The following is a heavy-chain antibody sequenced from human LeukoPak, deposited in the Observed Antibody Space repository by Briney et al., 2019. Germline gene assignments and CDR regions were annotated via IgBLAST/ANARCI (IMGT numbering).Heavy chain of an antibody. V-gene: IGHV3-48*03. D-gene: IGHD3-3*01. J-gene: IGHJ4*02. CDR3: ARVGDFWTY. CDR2: IETSGSPI. Sequence: GGSLRLSGEASGFTFSSYEMNWVRQAPGKGLEWISYIETSGSPIYYADSVKGRFTISRDDAKNSLYLQMNSLRAEDTAVYYCARVGDFWTYWGQGTLVTVSS. CDR1: GFTFSSYE.